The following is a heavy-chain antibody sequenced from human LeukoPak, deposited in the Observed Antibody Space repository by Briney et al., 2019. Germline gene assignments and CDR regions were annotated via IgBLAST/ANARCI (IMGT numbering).Heavy chain of an antibody. J-gene: IGHJ4*02. Sequence: SQTLSLTCAVSGGSISSGGYSWSWIRRPPGKGLEWIGYIYHSGSTYYNPSLKSRVTISVDRSKNQFSLKLSSVTAADTAVYYCARSKPPLYYYDSSGYFDYWGQGTLVTVSS. D-gene: IGHD3-22*01. CDR1: GGSISSGGYS. CDR3: ARSKPPLYYYDSSGYFDY. CDR2: IYHSGST. V-gene: IGHV4-30-2*01.